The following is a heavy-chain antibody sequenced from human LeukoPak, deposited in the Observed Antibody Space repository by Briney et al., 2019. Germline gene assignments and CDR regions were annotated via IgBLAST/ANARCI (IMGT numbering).Heavy chain of an antibody. CDR1: GGSISSYY. J-gene: IGHJ6*03. CDR3: ARVMAARPFNYYYMDV. D-gene: IGHD6-6*01. CDR2: IYYSGST. Sequence: PSETLSLTCTVSGGSISSYYWSWIRQPPGKGLEWIGYIYYSGSTNYNPSLKSRVTISVDTSKNQFSLKLSSVTAADTAVYYCARVMAARPFNYYYMDVWGKGTTVTVSS. V-gene: IGHV4-59*01.